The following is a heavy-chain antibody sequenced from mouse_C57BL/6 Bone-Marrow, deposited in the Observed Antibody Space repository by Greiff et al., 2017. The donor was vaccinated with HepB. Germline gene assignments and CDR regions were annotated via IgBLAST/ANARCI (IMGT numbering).Heavy chain of an antibody. V-gene: IGHV7-3*01. J-gene: IGHJ4*01. D-gene: IGHD1-1*01. CDR1: GFTFTDYY. CDR3: ACLITTVVAHYYAMDY. Sequence: EVKVVESGGGLVQPGGSLSLSCAASGFTFTDYYMSWVRQPPGKALEWLGFIRNKANGYTTEYSASVKGRFTISRDNSQSILYLQMNALRAEDSATYYCACLITTVVAHYYAMDYWGQGTSVTVSS. CDR2: IRNKANGYTT.